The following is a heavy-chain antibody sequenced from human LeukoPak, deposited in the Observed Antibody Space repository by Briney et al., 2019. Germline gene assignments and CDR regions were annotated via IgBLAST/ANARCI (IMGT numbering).Heavy chain of an antibody. V-gene: IGHV3-7*01. CDR2: TKEDGSQK. Sequence: PGGSLRLSCAASEFTFASYWMSWVRQPPGKGLEWVANTKEDGSQKYYVDSLKGRFTISRDNAKNSLYLQMINLRAEDTAVYYCATGRVDYGDYGVVKHWSQGTLVTVSS. CDR1: EFTFASYW. D-gene: IGHD4-17*01. J-gene: IGHJ1*01. CDR3: ATGRVDYGDYGVVKH.